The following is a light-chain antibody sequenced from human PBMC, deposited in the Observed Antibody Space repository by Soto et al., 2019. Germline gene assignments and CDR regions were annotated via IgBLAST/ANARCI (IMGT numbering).Light chain of an antibody. J-gene: IGKJ4*01. V-gene: IGKV1D-13*01. Sequence: AIQLTQSPSSLSASVGDRVTITCRASQAIRSALAWYQQKPGKAPKLLIYDVSSLENGVPSRFSGRGSETDFTLTISSLQPEDFATYYCQQFNDYPLAFGGGTRVEIK. CDR2: DVS. CDR3: QQFNDYPLA. CDR1: QAIRSA.